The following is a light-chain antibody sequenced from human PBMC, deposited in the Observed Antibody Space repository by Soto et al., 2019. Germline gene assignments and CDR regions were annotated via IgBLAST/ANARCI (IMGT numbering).Light chain of an antibody. V-gene: IGKV1-5*01. Sequence: DIQMTQSPSTLSASVGDRATITCRASQTIGSWLAWYQQKPGKAPELLIYDASTLEGGVPSRFSGSGSGTEFSLTITSLQPDDFATFYCQQYSSFPRTFGQGTKVDIK. CDR2: DAS. CDR3: QQYSSFPRT. CDR1: QTIGSW. J-gene: IGKJ1*01.